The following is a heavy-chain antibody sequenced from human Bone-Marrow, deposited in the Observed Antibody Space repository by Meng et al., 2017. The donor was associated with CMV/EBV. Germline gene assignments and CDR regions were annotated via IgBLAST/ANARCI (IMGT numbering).Heavy chain of an antibody. V-gene: IGHV3-30*02. CDR1: GVMFSNYD. D-gene: IGHD3-16*02. Sequence: GGSLSLSCTASGVMFSNYDMHWVRQAPGKGLEWVAFIRYDGSNKYYADSVKGRFNISRDNSQNTLYLQMKSLRAEDTAVYYCAGARDLMGTCGGVIARKDYYAMDVWGQGTTVTVSS. CDR2: IRYDGSNK. CDR3: AGARDLMGTCGGVIARKDYYAMDV. J-gene: IGHJ6*02.